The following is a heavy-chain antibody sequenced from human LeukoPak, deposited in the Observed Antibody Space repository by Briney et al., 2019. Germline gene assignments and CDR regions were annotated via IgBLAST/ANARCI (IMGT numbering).Heavy chain of an antibody. CDR2: INPNSGGT. Sequence: GASVKVSCKASGYTFTGYYMHWVRQAPGQGLEWMGWINPNSGGTNYAQKFQGRVTMTRDTSISTAYMELSRLRSDDTAVYYCATYFQGGSCFHRDYWGQGTLVTVSS. CDR3: ATYFQGGSCFHRDY. D-gene: IGHD2-15*01. CDR1: GYTFTGYY. J-gene: IGHJ4*02. V-gene: IGHV1-2*02.